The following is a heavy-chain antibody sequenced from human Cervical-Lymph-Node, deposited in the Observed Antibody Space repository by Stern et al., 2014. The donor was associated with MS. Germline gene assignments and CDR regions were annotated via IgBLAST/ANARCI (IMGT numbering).Heavy chain of an antibody. J-gene: IGHJ4*02. CDR2: IYYSGNT. Sequence: QVQLQESGPGLVKPSQTPSLTCTVSGGSISNGGYYWSWIRQHPGKGLEYIGHIYYSGNTYYNPSLKSRVTISVDTSKNQFSLKVRSVTAADTAVYYCARVGLVSALIDYWGQGTLVTVSS. CDR1: GGSISNGGYY. V-gene: IGHV4-31*03. D-gene: IGHD2-15*01. CDR3: ARVGLVSALIDY.